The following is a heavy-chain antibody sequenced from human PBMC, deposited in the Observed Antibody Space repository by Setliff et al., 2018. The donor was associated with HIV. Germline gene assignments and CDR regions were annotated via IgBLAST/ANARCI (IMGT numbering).Heavy chain of an antibody. V-gene: IGHV4-38-2*01. CDR1: GYSISSGYY. Sequence: SETLSLTCAVSGYSISSGYYWGWIRQPPGKGLEWVGSIYHSGTTYYNPSLKSRVTMSVDTSKNQFSLKLSSVTAADTAVYYCARGGAYCGWSSYYFDYWGQGTLVTVSS. CDR3: ARGGAYCGWSSYYFDY. J-gene: IGHJ4*02. D-gene: IGHD2-21*01. CDR2: IYHSGTT.